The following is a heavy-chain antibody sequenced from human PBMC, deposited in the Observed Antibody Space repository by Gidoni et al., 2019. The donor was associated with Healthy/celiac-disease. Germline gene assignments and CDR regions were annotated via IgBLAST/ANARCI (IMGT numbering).Heavy chain of an antibody. CDR3: AGTYYYDSSGQYYFDY. V-gene: IGHV4-59*01. Sequence: QVQLQESGPGLVKPSETLSLTCTVSGGSISSYYWSWIRQPPGKGLEWIGYIYYSGSTNYNPSLKSRVTISVDTSKNQFSLKLSSVTAADTAVYYCAGTYYYDSSGQYYFDYWGQGTLVTVSS. CDR1: GGSISSYY. D-gene: IGHD3-22*01. CDR2: IYYSGST. J-gene: IGHJ4*02.